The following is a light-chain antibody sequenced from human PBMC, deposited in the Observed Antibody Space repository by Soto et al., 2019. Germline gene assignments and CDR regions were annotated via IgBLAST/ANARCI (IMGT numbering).Light chain of an antibody. CDR3: QQRSNWLPIT. J-gene: IGKJ5*01. Sequence: EIVLTQSPCTLSLSPGERATLSCRASQSVSNNYLAWYQQKPGQAPRLLIYDASNRATGIPARFSGSGSGTDFTLTISSLEPEDFAVYYCQQRSNWLPITFGQGTRLEIK. CDR2: DAS. V-gene: IGKV3-11*01. CDR1: QSVSNNY.